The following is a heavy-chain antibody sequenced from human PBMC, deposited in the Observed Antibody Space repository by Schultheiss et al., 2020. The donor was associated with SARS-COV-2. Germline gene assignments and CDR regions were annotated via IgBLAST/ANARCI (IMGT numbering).Heavy chain of an antibody. CDR1: GGSISSGDYY. Sequence: SETLSLTCTVSGGSISSGDYYWSWIRQPPGKGLEWIGYIYYSGSTNYNPSLKSRVTISVDTSKNQFSLKLSSVTAADTAVYYCAREATYDSSGYYHDYWGQGTLVTVSS. CDR3: AREATYDSSGYYHDY. J-gene: IGHJ4*02. V-gene: IGHV4-61*08. CDR2: IYYSGST. D-gene: IGHD3-22*01.